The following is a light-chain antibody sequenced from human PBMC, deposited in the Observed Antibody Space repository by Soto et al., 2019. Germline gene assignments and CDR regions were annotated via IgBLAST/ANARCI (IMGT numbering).Light chain of an antibody. CDR2: EVS. J-gene: IGLJ3*02. Sequence: QSALTQPASVSGSPGQSITISCTGTSSDVGAYNYVSWYQQHPGKAPKLMIYEVSNRPSGVSDRFSGSKSGNTASLTISGLQAEDEADYYCNSYASTSARVFGGGTEVTVL. CDR3: NSYASTSARV. V-gene: IGLV2-14*01. CDR1: SSDVGAYNY.